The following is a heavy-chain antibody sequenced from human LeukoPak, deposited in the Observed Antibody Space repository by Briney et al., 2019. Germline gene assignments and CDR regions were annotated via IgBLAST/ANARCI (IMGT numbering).Heavy chain of an antibody. Sequence: SETLSLTCTVSGGSISSGDYYWTWIRQHPGKGLEWIGYIYYWGSTYYNPSLKSRVTISVDTSRNQFSLKLSSVTAADTAVYHCARADYSGGWAGGSDIWGHGTMVTVSS. CDR3: ARADYSGGWAGGSDI. V-gene: IGHV4-31*03. J-gene: IGHJ3*02. CDR1: GGSISSGDYY. CDR2: IYYWGST. D-gene: IGHD6-19*01.